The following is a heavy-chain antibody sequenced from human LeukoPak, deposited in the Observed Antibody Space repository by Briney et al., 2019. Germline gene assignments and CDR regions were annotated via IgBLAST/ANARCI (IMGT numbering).Heavy chain of an antibody. CDR3: AHLAVAGRLWAFDI. J-gene: IGHJ3*02. D-gene: IGHD6-19*01. Sequence: SGPTLVNPTQTLTLTCTFSGFSLSTSGLGVGWIRQPPGKALEWLALIYTDDDKRYSPSLKSRLTITKDTSKNQVVLTMTNMDPVDTATYYCAHLAVAGRLWAFDIWGQGTMVTVSS. CDR1: GFSLSTSGLG. V-gene: IGHV2-5*02. CDR2: IYTDDDK.